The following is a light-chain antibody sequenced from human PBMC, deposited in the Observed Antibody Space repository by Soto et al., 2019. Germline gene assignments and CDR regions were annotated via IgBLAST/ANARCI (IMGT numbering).Light chain of an antibody. J-gene: IGKJ1*01. V-gene: IGKV3-15*01. CDR1: QSVSSN. CDR2: GAS. Sequence: EIVMTQSPATLSVSPGERDTLSCRASQSVSSNLAWYQQKPGQAPRLLIYGASTRATGIPARFSGSGSGTEFTLTISSLQSEDFAVYYCQQYNNWPPLTFGHGTKGEIK. CDR3: QQYNNWPPLT.